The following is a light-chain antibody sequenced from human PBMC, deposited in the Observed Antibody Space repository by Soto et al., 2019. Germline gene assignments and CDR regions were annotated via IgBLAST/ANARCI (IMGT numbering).Light chain of an antibody. J-gene: IGKJ4*02. Sequence: EIVLTQSPATLSLSPGERATLSCRASQRISNYLGWFQQKPGQAPRLLIYDASNRATGIPARFSGSGSGTDVTLTISSLEPEDFAVYYCQQRHNWPLTFGGGPKVEIK. CDR1: QRISNY. CDR3: QQRHNWPLT. CDR2: DAS. V-gene: IGKV3-11*01.